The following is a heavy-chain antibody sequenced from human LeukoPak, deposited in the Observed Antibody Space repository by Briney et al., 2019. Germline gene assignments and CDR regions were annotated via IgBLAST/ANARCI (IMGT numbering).Heavy chain of an antibody. CDR1: GYTFTGYY. V-gene: IGHV1-2*02. J-gene: IGHJ5*02. CDR3: ARDPPYGSGSSNWFDP. D-gene: IGHD3-10*01. Sequence: ASVKVSCKASGYTFTGYYMHWVRQAPGQGLEWMGWINPNSGGTNYAQKFQGRVTMTRDTSISTAYMELSRLRSEDTAVYYCARDPPYGSGSSNWFDPWGQGTLVTVSS. CDR2: INPNSGGT.